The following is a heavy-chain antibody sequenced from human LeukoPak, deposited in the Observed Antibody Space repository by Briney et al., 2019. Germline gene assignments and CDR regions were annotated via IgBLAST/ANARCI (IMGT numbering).Heavy chain of an antibody. CDR1: GFTFSPFT. Sequence: GGSLRLSCAASGFTFSPFTMNWVRQAPGKGLEWVSGISGSDSSTYYADFVKGRFTISRDNSKNTLYLQMNSLRANDTAVYYCAKGGGWLYYFDYWGQGTLVTVSS. CDR3: AKGGGWLYYFDY. V-gene: IGHV3-23*01. J-gene: IGHJ4*02. CDR2: ISGSDSST. D-gene: IGHD4-23*01.